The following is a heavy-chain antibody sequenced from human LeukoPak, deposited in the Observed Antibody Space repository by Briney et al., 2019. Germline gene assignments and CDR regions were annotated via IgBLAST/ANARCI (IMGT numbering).Heavy chain of an antibody. V-gene: IGHV3-23*01. CDR2: ITGSGGIT. D-gene: IGHD2-8*02. Sequence: PGGSLRLSCAASGFTFSSYAMSWVRQAPGKALEWVSVITGSGGITYYADSVKGRFTISRDNSKNTVYLQMNSLRAEDTAVYYCAKDFLSTGGRITWGRGTLVTVSS. CDR1: GFTFSSYA. CDR3: AKDFLSTGGRIT. J-gene: IGHJ5*02.